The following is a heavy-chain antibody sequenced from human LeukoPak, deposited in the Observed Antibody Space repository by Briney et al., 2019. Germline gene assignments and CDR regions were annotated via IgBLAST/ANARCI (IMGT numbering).Heavy chain of an antibody. CDR1: GYTFTSYY. Sequence: GASVKVSCKASGYTFTSYYMHWVRQAPGHGLEWMGIINPSGGSTTYAQKFQGRVTITRNTSISTAYMELSSLRSEDTAVYYCARAKRGYYYYYMDVWGKGTTVTVSS. CDR2: INPSGGST. V-gene: IGHV1-46*01. J-gene: IGHJ6*03. CDR3: ARAKRGYYYYYMDV. D-gene: IGHD1-1*01.